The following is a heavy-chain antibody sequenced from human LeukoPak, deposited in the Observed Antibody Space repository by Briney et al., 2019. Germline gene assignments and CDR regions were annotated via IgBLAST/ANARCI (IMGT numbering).Heavy chain of an antibody. J-gene: IGHJ4*02. CDR2: IYYSGST. Sequence: SETLSLTCTVSGGSISSYYWSWIRQHPGKGLEWIGYIYYSGSTNYNPSLKSRVTISVDTSKNQFSLKLSSVTAADTAVYYCARVRFLEWLPLSAPYYFDYWGQGTLVTVSS. CDR1: GGSISSYY. V-gene: IGHV4-59*01. CDR3: ARVRFLEWLPLSAPYYFDY. D-gene: IGHD3-3*01.